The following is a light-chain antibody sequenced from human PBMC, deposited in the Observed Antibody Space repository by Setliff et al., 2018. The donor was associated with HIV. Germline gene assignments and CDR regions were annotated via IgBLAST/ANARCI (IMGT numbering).Light chain of an antibody. CDR1: SSDVGVYDY. V-gene: IGLV2-14*03. Sequence: QSALTQPASVSGSPGQSLIISCTGTSSDVGVYDYVSWYQQYPGKAPKLVIYEVNNRPSGVSNRFSGSKSGNTASLTISGLQAEDEADYFCSSYRGGSTLFVLGPGTKVTVL. CDR2: EVN. J-gene: IGLJ1*01. CDR3: SSYRGGSTLFV.